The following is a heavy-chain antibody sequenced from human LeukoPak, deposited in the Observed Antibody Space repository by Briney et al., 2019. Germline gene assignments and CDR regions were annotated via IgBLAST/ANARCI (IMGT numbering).Heavy chain of an antibody. J-gene: IGHJ4*02. D-gene: IGHD3/OR15-3a*01. Sequence: SQTLSLTCAVSGGSISSGGYSWSWIRQPPGKGLEWIGYIYHSGSTYYNPSLKSRVTISVDRSKNRFSLKLSSVTAADTAVYYCARGYDFWSGYFPSTTGFDYWGQGTLVTVSS. CDR2: IYHSGST. V-gene: IGHV4-30-2*01. CDR1: GGSISSGGYS. CDR3: ARGYDFWSGYFPSTTGFDY.